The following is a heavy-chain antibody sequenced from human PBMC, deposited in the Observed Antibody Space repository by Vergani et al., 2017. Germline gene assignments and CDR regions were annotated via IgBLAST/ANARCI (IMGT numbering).Heavy chain of an antibody. CDR2: FEALADGGRI. J-gene: IGHJ4*02. V-gene: IGHV3-15*02. CDR3: TADLYLSSGYCCDY. Sequence: EVRVVESGGTLVKPGGSLRLSCAASGFHFSPAWMSWVRQVPGKGLEWVGRFEALADGGRITYGAPVKGRFSLSRDDSENRFCLHMNSLKVEDTGIYYCTADLYLSSGYCCDYWGPGTLVTVSS. D-gene: IGHD3-22*01. CDR1: GFHFSPAW.